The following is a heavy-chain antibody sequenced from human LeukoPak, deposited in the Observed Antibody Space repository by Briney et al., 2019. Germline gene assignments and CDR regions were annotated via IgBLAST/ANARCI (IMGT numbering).Heavy chain of an antibody. D-gene: IGHD4-11*01. CDR1: GFTFSNYA. CDR2: ISGSGGST. V-gene: IGHV3-23*01. Sequence: PGGSLRLFCAASGFTFSNYAMNWVRQAPGKGLEWVSGISGSGGSTYYADSVKGRFTISRDNSKNTLYLQMISLRAEDTAVYYCAKDRYSNYGNWFDPWGQGTLVTVFS. J-gene: IGHJ5*02. CDR3: AKDRYSNYGNWFDP.